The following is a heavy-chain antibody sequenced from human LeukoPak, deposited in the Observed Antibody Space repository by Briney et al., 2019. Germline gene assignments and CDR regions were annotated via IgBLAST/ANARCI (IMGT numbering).Heavy chain of an antibody. CDR1: GYTFTTYA. D-gene: IGHD2-15*01. CDR2: IRTNTGSP. J-gene: IGHJ3*02. V-gene: IGHV7-4-1*02. Sequence: ASVKVSCRASGYTFTTYAINWVRQAPGQGLEYMRWIRTNTGSPTYAQGFTGRFVFSLDTSVNTAYLQISSLKAEDTAVYYCAKDLDSAAFDIWGQGTMVTVSS. CDR3: AKDLDSAAFDI.